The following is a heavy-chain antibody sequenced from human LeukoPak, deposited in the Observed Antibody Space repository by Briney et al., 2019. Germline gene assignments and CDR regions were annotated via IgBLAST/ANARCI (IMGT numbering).Heavy chain of an antibody. J-gene: IGHJ5*02. CDR2: INPNSGGT. Sequence: ASVKVSCKASGYTFTGYYMHWVRQAPGQGLEWMGWINPNSGGTNYAQKFQGRVTMTRDTSISTAYMELSRLRSDDTAVYYCARGGSRYCSSTSCHRGGSNWFDPWGQGTLVTVSS. CDR3: ARGGSRYCSSTSCHRGGSNWFDP. D-gene: IGHD2-2*02. CDR1: GYTFTGYY. V-gene: IGHV1-2*02.